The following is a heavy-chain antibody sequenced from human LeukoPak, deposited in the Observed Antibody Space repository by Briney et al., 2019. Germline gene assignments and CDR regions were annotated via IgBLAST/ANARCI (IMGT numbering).Heavy chain of an antibody. V-gene: IGHV3-43*02. D-gene: IGHD3-22*01. CDR1: GFTFGDYA. J-gene: IGHJ4*02. CDR3: AKGAGYDSRLDY. CDR2: ISGDGGST. Sequence: GGSLRLSCAASGFTFGDYAMHWVRQAPGKGLEWVSLISGDGGSTYYADSVKGRFTISRDNSKNSLYLQMNSLRTEDTALYYCAKGAGYDSRLDYWGQGTLVTVSS.